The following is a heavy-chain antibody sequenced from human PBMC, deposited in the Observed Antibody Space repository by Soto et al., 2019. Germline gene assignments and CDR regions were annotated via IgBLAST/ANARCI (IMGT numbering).Heavy chain of an antibody. D-gene: IGHD2-2*02. V-gene: IGHV1-2*02. CDR1: GYTFTGYY. CDR3: AIHPTRRGTAIPGTWFGR. J-gene: IGHJ5*02. CDR2: INPNSGGT. Sequence: GASVKVSCKASGYTFTGYYMHWVRQAPGQGLEWMGWINPNSGGTNYAQKFQGRVTMTRDTSISTAYMELSRLRSDDTAVYSCAIHPTRRGTAIPGTWFGRWGQGTLVTVSS.